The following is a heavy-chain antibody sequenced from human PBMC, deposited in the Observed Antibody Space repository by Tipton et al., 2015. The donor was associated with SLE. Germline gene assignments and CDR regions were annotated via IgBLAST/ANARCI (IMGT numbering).Heavy chain of an antibody. V-gene: IGHV3-9*01. Sequence: RSLRLSCVASGFPFNDYAMHWVRQAPGMGPEWVSGINWNSGHTGYVDSVKGRFTIFRDNAKSSLYLQMNSLRPDDTALYYCVKDVVELGAYSYSPAFDIWGHGTMVTVPS. CDR3: VKDVVELGAYSYSPAFDI. CDR1: GFPFNDYA. CDR2: INWNSGHT. J-gene: IGHJ3*02. D-gene: IGHD5-18*01.